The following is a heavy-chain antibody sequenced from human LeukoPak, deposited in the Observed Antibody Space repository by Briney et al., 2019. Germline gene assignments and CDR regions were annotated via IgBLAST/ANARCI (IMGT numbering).Heavy chain of an antibody. Sequence: SLRLSCAASGFTFNNYGMHWVRQAPGKGLEWVAVISYDGRNKHYPDSVKGRFTISRDISTDTLWLQMDSLRTEDTAVYYCAKGPLRGTAAAIDYWGQGTLVIVSS. J-gene: IGHJ4*02. CDR1: GFTFNNYG. CDR2: ISYDGRNK. D-gene: IGHD2-2*01. V-gene: IGHV3-30*18. CDR3: AKGPLRGTAAAIDY.